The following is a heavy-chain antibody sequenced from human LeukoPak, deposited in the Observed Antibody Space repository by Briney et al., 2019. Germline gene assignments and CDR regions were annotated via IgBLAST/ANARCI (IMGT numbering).Heavy chain of an antibody. D-gene: IGHD2-15*01. Sequence: PGGSLRLSCAASGFTFSSYAMHWVRQAPGKGLEWVAVISYDGSNKYYADSVKGRFTISRDNSKNTLYLQMNSLRAEDTAVYYCARGSRDAFDIWGQGTMVTVSS. CDR2: ISYDGSNK. CDR1: GFTFSSYA. J-gene: IGHJ3*02. CDR3: ARGSRDAFDI. V-gene: IGHV3-30-3*01.